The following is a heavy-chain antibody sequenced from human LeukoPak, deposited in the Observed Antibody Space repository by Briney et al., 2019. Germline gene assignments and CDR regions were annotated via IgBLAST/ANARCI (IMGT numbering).Heavy chain of an antibody. J-gene: IGHJ6*02. CDR2: INPNSGGT. V-gene: IGHV1-2*02. Sequence: ASVKVSCKASGYTFTGYYMHWVRQAPGQGLEWMGWINPNSGGTNYAQKFQGRVTMTRDTSISTAYMELSRLRSDDTAVYYCARANGDSFYYYYYDMDVWGQGTTVTVSS. D-gene: IGHD4-17*01. CDR3: ARANGDSFYYYYYDMDV. CDR1: GYTFTGYY.